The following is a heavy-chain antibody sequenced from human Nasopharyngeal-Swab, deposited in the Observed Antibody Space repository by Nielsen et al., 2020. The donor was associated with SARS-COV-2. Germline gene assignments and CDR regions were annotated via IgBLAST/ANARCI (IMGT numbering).Heavy chain of an antibody. Sequence: WIRQPPGKGLEWIGSIYYSGSTNYNPSLKSRVTISVDTSKNQFSLKLSSVTAADTAVYYCARVDYYYYGMGVWGQGTTGTVSS. V-gene: IGHV4-39*07. CDR3: ARVDYYYYGMGV. J-gene: IGHJ6*02. CDR2: IYYSGST.